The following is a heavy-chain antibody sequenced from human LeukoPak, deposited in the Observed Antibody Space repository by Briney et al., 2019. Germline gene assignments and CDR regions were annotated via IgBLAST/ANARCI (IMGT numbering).Heavy chain of an antibody. D-gene: IGHD6-13*01. CDR3: AREEQQLARSPGY. J-gene: IGHJ4*02. CDR2: IYSSGST. Sequence: SETLSLTCTVSGGSISSYYWSWIRQPAGEGLEWIGRIYSSGSTNYNPSLKSRVTMAVNTSMNQFSLNLNSVTAADTAMYYCAREEQQLARSPGYCGEGALVTASA. CDR1: GGSISSYY. V-gene: IGHV4-4*07.